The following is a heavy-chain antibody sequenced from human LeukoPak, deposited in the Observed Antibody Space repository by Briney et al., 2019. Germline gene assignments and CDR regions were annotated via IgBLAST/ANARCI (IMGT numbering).Heavy chain of an antibody. CDR2: IWYDGSNK. Sequence: GRSLRLSCAASGFTFSSYGMHWVRQAPGKGLEWVAVIWYDGSNKYYADSVKGRFTISRDNSKNTLYLQMNSLRAEDTAVYYCARDPYYGSGTGFDYWGQGTLVTVSS. J-gene: IGHJ4*02. CDR3: ARDPYYGSGTGFDY. CDR1: GFTFSSYG. D-gene: IGHD3-10*01. V-gene: IGHV3-33*01.